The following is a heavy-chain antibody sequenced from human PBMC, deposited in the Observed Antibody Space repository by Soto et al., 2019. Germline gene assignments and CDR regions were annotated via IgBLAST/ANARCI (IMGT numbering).Heavy chain of an antibody. Sequence: SETLSLTCTVSGASISSNNYYWNWIRQPPGKGLEWIGSIYYSGNTYYNPSLKSQVTISVDTSKNQFSLKLSSVTAADTAVYYCARQRRGSSWYATSGWFDPWGQGTLVTVSS. D-gene: IGHD6-13*01. J-gene: IGHJ5*02. CDR3: ARQRRGSSWYATSGWFDP. CDR1: GASISSNNYY. CDR2: IYYSGNT. V-gene: IGHV4-39*01.